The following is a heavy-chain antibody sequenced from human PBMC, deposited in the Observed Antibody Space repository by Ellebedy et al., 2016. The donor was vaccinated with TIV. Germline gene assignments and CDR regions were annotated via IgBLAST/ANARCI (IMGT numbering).Heavy chain of an antibody. J-gene: IGHJ3*02. CDR2: IYSTGST. V-gene: IGHV4-4*07. Sequence: SETLSLTXTVSGGSIRSYYWSWIRQSAGKGLEWIGRIYSTGSTNSNPSLKSRVTMSLDTSKKQFSLKLSYVTAADTAVYYCARDGGVYGSGSRGAFDIWGLGTKVTVSS. CDR3: ARDGGVYGSGSRGAFDI. D-gene: IGHD3-10*01. CDR1: GGSIRSYY.